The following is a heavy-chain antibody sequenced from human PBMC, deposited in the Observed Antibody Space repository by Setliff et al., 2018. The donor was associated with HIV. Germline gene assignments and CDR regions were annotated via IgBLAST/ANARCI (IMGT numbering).Heavy chain of an antibody. CDR3: ARGGRSDGYHIAS. D-gene: IGHD2-15*01. Sequence: SLTCTVSGWSISSYFWTWIRQSPEKGLEWIGYIYHYGSPNYNPSLQSRVTLSVDTSKNQFSLTLTSVTAADTAVYYCARGGRSDGYHIASWGQGILVTVSS. V-gene: IGHV4-59*01. J-gene: IGHJ4*02. CDR1: GWSISSYF. CDR2: IYHYGSP.